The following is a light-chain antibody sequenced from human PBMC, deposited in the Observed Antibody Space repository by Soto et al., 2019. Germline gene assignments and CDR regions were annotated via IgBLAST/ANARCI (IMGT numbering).Light chain of an antibody. J-gene: IGLJ2*01. V-gene: IGLV2-8*01. CDR2: EVS. CDR1: SSDIGGYNY. CDR3: SSYAGSNKGGVV. Sequence: QSALTQPPSASGSPGQSVTISCTGISSDIGGYNYVSWYQQHPGKAPKLMIYEVSKRPSGVPDRFSGSKSGNTASLTVSGLQAEDEADYYCSSYAGSNKGGVVFGGGTKLTVL.